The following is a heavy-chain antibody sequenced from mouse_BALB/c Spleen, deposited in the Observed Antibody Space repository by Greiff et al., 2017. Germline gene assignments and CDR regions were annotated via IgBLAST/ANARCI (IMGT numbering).Heavy chain of an antibody. J-gene: IGHJ2*01. CDR3: TRGYRYDYFDY. Sequence: EVMLVESGGGLVQPGGSMKLSCAASGFTFSDAWMDWVRQSPEKGLEWVAEIRSKANIHATYYAESVKGRFTISRDDSKSSVYLQMNSLRAEDTGIYYCTRGYRYDYFDYWGQGTTLTVSS. V-gene: IGHV6-6*01. CDR1: GFTFSDAW. CDR2: IRSKANIHAT. D-gene: IGHD2-14*01.